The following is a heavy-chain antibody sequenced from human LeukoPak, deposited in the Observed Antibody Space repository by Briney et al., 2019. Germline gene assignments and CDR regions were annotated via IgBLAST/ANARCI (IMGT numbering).Heavy chain of an antibody. J-gene: IGHJ6*02. D-gene: IGHD4-23*01. CDR3: ARDGAHTNQDYGGNPDWEYYGMDV. Sequence: AASVKVSCKASGYTFTSYGISWVRQAPGQGLEWMGWISAYNGNTNYAQKLQGRVTMTTDTSTSTAYMELRSLRSDDTAVYYCARDGAHTNQDYGGNPDWEYYGMDVWGQGTTVTVSS. CDR1: GYTFTSYG. V-gene: IGHV1-18*01. CDR2: ISAYNGNT.